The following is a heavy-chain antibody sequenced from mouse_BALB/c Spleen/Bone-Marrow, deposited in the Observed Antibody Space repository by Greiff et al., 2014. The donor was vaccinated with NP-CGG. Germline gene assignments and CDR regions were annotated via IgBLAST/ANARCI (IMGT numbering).Heavy chain of an antibody. CDR3: ASYYYGSSSFAY. J-gene: IGHJ3*01. D-gene: IGHD1-1*01. CDR2: IDPANGNT. V-gene: IGHV14-3*02. CDR1: GFNIKDTY. Sequence: EVQLQQSGAELVKPGASVKLSCTASGFNIKDTYMRWVKQRPEQGLEWIGRIDPANGNTKYDPKFQGKATITAETSSNTAYLQLSSLTSEDIAVYYCASYYYGSSSFAYWGQGTLVTVSA.